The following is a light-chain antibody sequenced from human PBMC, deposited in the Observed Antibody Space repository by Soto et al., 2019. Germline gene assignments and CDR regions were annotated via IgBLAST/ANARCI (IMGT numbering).Light chain of an antibody. J-gene: IGLJ1*01. Sequence: QSVLTQPASVSGSPGQSITISCTGTSRDIGTSNLVSWYQQYPGKAPKLMIYEVTKRTSGISYRFSGSKSGNTASLTISGLQPEEEADEYCYSFTGISNSIFVFGPGTTVTVL. V-gene: IGLV2-23*02. CDR2: EVT. CDR1: SRDIGTSNL. CDR3: YSFTGISNSIFV.